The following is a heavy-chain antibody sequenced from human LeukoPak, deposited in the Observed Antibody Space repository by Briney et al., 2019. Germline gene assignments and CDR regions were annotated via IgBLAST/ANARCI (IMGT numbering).Heavy chain of an antibody. CDR2: ISGSGGST. J-gene: IGHJ4*02. D-gene: IGHD6-13*01. CDR3: ASYSSSRSVGSLDY. CDR1: GFTFSSYA. V-gene: IGHV3-23*01. Sequence: GGSLRLSCAASGFTFSSYAMSWVRQAPGKGLEWVSAISGSGGSTYYADSVKGRFTISRDNSKNTLYLQMNSLRAEDTAVYYYASYSSSRSVGSLDYWGQGTLVTVSS.